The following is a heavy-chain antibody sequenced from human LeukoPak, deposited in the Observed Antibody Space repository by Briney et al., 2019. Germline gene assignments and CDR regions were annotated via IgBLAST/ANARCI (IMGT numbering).Heavy chain of an antibody. J-gene: IGHJ4*02. Sequence: ASVTVSCKASGYTFTGHLLHWVRQAPGQRLEWMGWINPNSGGTTYAPKFRGRVTMTRDTSISTVYLELTNLRSDDTAVYYCARDGSVRNSFDYWGQGTLVTVSS. D-gene: IGHD2/OR15-2a*01. CDR2: INPNSGGT. CDR3: ARDGSVRNSFDY. CDR1: GYTFTGHL. V-gene: IGHV1-2*02.